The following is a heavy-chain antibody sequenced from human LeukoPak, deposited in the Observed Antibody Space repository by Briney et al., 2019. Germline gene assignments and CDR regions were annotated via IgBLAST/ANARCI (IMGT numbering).Heavy chain of an antibody. J-gene: IGHJ4*02. CDR2: INPSGGST. D-gene: IGHD6-19*01. CDR3: ARGVLSSATGI. Sequence: ASVKVSCKASGYTFTSYYMHWVRQALGQGLEWMGIINPSGGSTSYAQKFQGRVTITTDESTSTAYMELSSLRSEDTAVYYCARGVLSSATGIWGQGTLVTVSS. CDR1: GYTFTSYY. V-gene: IGHV1-46*01.